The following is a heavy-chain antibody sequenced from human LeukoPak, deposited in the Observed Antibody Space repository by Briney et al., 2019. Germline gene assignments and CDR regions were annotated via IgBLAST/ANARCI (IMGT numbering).Heavy chain of an antibody. D-gene: IGHD3-22*01. CDR3: ARGGYYYDSSGYYADY. V-gene: IGHV3-30*04. CDR2: ISYDGSNK. J-gene: IGHJ4*02. CDR1: GFTFSSYA. Sequence: GGSLRLSCAASGFTFSSYAMHWVRQAPGKGLEWVAVISYDGSNKYYADSVKGRSTISRDNSKNTLYLQMNSLRAEDTAVYYCARGGYYYDSSGYYADYWGQGTLVTVSS.